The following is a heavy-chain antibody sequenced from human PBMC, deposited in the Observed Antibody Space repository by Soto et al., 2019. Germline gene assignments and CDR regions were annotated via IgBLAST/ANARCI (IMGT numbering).Heavy chain of an antibody. CDR1: GGSTSSGENF. Sequence: SETLSLTCTVSGGSTSSGENFWNWIRQSPGKGLEWIGYIHHSGSTYYNPSLKSRLTISVDTSKNQISLKLNSVTAADTAVYYCARDTGTYPYYFDYWGQGTLVTVSS. V-gene: IGHV4-30-4*01. J-gene: IGHJ4*02. CDR2: IHHSGST. D-gene: IGHD1-26*01. CDR3: ARDTGTYPYYFDY.